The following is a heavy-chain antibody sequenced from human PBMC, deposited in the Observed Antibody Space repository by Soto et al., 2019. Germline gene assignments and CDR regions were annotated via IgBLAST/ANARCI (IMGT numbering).Heavy chain of an antibody. CDR1: GFTFSSYS. D-gene: IGHD7-27*01. CDR3: ARPGSLGSFDY. V-gene: IGHV3-21*01. Sequence: EVQLVESGGGLVKPGGSLRLSCAASGFTFSSYSMNWVRQAPGKGLEWVSSISRSSSYIYYADSVKGRFTISRDNAKTSLYLQMNSLRAEDTAVYYCARPGSLGSFDYWGQGTLVTVSS. J-gene: IGHJ4*02. CDR2: ISRSSSYI.